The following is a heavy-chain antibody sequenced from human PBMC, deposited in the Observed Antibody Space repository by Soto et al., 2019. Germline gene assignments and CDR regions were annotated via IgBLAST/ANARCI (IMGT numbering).Heavy chain of an antibody. CDR1: GFSFSTYA. Sequence: GSLRLSCVVSGFSFSTYAMHWVRQAPGKGLEWVTVIANDGNRKYYADSVKGRFTVSRDNSKNTLYLEIRSLRTDDTATYYCARDSLTRYYLDYWGQGTLVTVSS. J-gene: IGHJ4*02. D-gene: IGHD3-9*01. CDR2: IANDGNRK. V-gene: IGHV3-30*04. CDR3: ARDSLTRYYLDY.